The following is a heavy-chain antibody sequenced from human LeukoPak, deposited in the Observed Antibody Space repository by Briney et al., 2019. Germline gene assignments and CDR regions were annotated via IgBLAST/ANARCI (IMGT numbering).Heavy chain of an antibody. J-gene: IGHJ4*02. CDR1: GFTLSSYW. CDR2: ISSSSSYI. D-gene: IGHD5-24*01. Sequence: GGSLRLSCAASGFTLSSYWMSWVRQAPGKGLEWVSSISSSSSYIYYADSVKGRFTISRDNAKNSLYLQMNSLRAEDTAVYYCASSWGDGYNSLPVAYWGQGTLVTVSS. V-gene: IGHV3-21*01. CDR3: ASSWGDGYNSLPVAY.